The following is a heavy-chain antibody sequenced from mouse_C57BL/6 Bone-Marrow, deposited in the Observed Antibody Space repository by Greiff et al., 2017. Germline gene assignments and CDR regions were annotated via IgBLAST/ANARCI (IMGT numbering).Heavy chain of an antibody. V-gene: IGHV1-81*01. CDR1: GYTFTSYG. Sequence: QVQLQQSGAELARPGASVKLSCKASGYTFTSYGISWVKQRTGQGLEWIGEIYPRSGNTYYNEKFKGKATLTADKSSSTAYMELRSLTSEDSAVYFCARKGYGSSLFDYWGQGTTLTVSS. CDR2: IYPRSGNT. CDR3: ARKGYGSSLFDY. D-gene: IGHD1-1*01. J-gene: IGHJ2*01.